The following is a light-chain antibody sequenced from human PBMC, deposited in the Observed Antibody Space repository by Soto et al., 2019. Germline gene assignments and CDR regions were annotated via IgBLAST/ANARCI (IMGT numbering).Light chain of an antibody. Sequence: QSVLTQPPSASGTPGQRVTISCSGSRTNIGSNTVNWYQQLPGTAPKLLIYSNNQRPSGVPDRFSGPKSGTSASLAISGLQSEDEADYYCAAWDDSLNGGVFGTGTKGTVL. CDR2: SNN. CDR1: RTNIGSNT. CDR3: AAWDDSLNGGV. V-gene: IGLV1-44*01. J-gene: IGLJ1*01.